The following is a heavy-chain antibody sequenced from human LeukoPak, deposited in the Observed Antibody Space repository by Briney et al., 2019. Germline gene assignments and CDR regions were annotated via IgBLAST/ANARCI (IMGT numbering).Heavy chain of an antibody. J-gene: IGHJ3*02. CDR3: AKTLGEQWLTTNDAFDI. D-gene: IGHD6-19*01. CDR2: ISGSGGST. CDR1: GFTFSSYA. V-gene: IGHV3-23*01. Sequence: PGGSLRLSCAASGFTFSSYAMSWVRQAPGKGLEGVSAISGSGGSTYYADAVKGRFTISRDNSKNTLYLQMNSLRAEDTAVYYCAKTLGEQWLTTNDAFDIWGQGTMVTVSS.